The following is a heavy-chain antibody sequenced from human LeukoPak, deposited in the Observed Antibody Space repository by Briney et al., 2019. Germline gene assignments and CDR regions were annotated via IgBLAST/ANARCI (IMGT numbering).Heavy chain of an antibody. CDR1: GFTFTTYD. CDR3: AKGTYYYDSSGYYGGYYFDY. CDR2: IIGSGGST. V-gene: IGHV3-23*01. J-gene: IGHJ4*02. Sequence: GGSLRLSCAASGFTFTTYDMSWVRQAPGKGLEWVSAIIGSGGSTYYADSVKGRFTISRDNSKNTLYLQMNSLRAEDTAVYYCAKGTYYYDSSGYYGGYYFDYWGQGTLVTVSS. D-gene: IGHD3-22*01.